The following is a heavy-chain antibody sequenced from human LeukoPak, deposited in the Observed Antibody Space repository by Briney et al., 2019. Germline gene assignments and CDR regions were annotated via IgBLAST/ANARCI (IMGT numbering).Heavy chain of an antibody. Sequence: SETLSLTCTVSNGSISISSYYWGWIRQPPGKGLEWTGSIYYSASTYYNPSLKSRVTISVDTSKTQFSLKLSSVTAADTAVYYCARHWLRGAAKPGYMDVWGKGTTVTVSS. CDR1: NGSISISSYY. J-gene: IGHJ6*03. CDR2: IYYSAST. V-gene: IGHV4-39*01. D-gene: IGHD5-18*01. CDR3: ARHWLRGAAKPGYMDV.